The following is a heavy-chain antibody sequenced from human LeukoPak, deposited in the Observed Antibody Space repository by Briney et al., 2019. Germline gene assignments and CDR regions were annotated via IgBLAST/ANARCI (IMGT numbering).Heavy chain of an antibody. CDR3: ARGLGSGWYGFGFDP. CDR1: GFTFNSYW. Sequence: GGSLRLSCAASGFTFNSYWMSWVRQAPGKGLEWVANIKYDEIEKYHVDSVKGRFTISRDNAKNSLYLQMNSLRAEDTAVYYCARGLGSGWYGFGFDPWGQGTLVTVSS. D-gene: IGHD6-19*01. CDR2: IKYDEIEK. J-gene: IGHJ5*02. V-gene: IGHV3-7*03.